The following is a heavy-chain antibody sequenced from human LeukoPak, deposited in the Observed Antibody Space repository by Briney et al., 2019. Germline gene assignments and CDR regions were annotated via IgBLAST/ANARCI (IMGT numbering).Heavy chain of an antibody. CDR1: GYTFTGYY. CDR2: INPNSGGT. CDR3: ARDILFVRSIMVRGVTDY. J-gene: IGHJ4*02. V-gene: IGHV1-2*02. D-gene: IGHD3-10*01. Sequence: ASVKVSCKASGYTFTGYYMHWVRQAPGQGLEWMGWINPNSGGTNYAQKFQGRVTMTRDTSISTAYVELSRLRSDDTAVYYCARDILFVRSIMVRGVTDYWGQGTLVTVSS.